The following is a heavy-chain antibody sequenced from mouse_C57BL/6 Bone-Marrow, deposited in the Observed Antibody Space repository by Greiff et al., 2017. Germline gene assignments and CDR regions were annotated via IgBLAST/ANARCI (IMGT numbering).Heavy chain of an antibody. D-gene: IGHD1-1*01. CDR1: GYSITSGYD. CDR3: ARESYGSSYWYFDV. J-gene: IGHJ1*03. V-gene: IGHV3-1*01. CDR2: ISYSGST. Sequence: VQLQQSGPGMVKPSQSLSLTCTVTGYSITSGYDWHWIRHFPGNKLEWMGYISYSGSTNYNPSLKSRISITHDTSKNHFFLKLNSVTTEDTATYYCARESYGSSYWYFDVWGTGTTVTVSS.